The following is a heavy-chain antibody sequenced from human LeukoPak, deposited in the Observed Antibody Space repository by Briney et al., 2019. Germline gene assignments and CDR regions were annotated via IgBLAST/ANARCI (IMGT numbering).Heavy chain of an antibody. D-gene: IGHD6-19*01. CDR3: ARQSSSGWY. CDR1: GGSISSSSYS. CDR2: IYYSGST. Sequence: SETLSLTCTVSGGSISSSSYSWGWIRQPPGKGLEWIGSIYYSGSTYYNPSLKSRVTISVDTSKNQFSLKLSSVTAADTAVYYCARQSSSGWYWGQGTLVTVSS. J-gene: IGHJ4*02. V-gene: IGHV4-39*01.